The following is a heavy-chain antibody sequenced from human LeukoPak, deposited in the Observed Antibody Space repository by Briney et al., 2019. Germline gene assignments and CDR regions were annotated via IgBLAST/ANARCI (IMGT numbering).Heavy chain of an antibody. CDR1: GGSISSYY. CDR3: ARETSSSWYNWFDP. V-gene: IGHV4-4*07. J-gene: IGHJ5*02. D-gene: IGHD6-13*01. CDR2: IYTSGST. Sequence: PSETLSLTCTVSGGSISSYYWSWIRQPAGKGLEWIGRIYTSGSTNYNPSLKSRVTMSVDTPKHKFSLKLSSVTAADTAVYYCARETSSSWYNWFDPWGQGTLVTVSS.